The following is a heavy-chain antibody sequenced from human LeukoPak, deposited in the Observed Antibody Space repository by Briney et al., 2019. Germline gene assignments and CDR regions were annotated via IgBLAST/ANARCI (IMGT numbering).Heavy chain of an antibody. CDR1: GGSISSGGYY. J-gene: IGHJ4*02. Sequence: TSQTLSLTCTVSGGSISSGGYYWSWIRQHPGKGLEWIGYTYYSGSTYYNPSLKSRVTISLDTSKNQFSLRLSSVTAADTAVYYCARREAAGVFYFDYWGQGTLVTVSS. CDR3: ARREAAGVFYFDY. V-gene: IGHV4-31*03. CDR2: TYYSGST. D-gene: IGHD6-13*01.